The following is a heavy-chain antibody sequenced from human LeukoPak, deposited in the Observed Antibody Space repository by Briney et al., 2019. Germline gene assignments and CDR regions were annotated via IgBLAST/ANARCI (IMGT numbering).Heavy chain of an antibody. CDR3: ARQGGIVGATSG. V-gene: IGHV4-34*01. CDR2: INHSGST. D-gene: IGHD1-26*01. J-gene: IGHJ4*02. CDR1: GGSFSGYY. Sequence: SETLSLTCAVYGGSFSGYYWSWIRQPPGKGLEWIGEINHSGSTNYNPSLKSRVTISVDTSKNQFSLKLSSVTAADTAVYYCARQGGIVGATSGWGQGTLVTVSS.